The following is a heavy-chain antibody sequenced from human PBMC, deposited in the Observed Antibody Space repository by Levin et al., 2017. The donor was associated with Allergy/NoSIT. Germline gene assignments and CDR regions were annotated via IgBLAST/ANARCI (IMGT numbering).Heavy chain of an antibody. CDR2: IGRSGYGT. CDR1: GFTFSSYA. V-gene: IGHV3-23*01. Sequence: PGGSLRLSCAASGFTFSSYAMSWVRQAPGKGLEWVSSIGRSGYGTYYADSVKGRFTISRDNSENTLYLQMNSLRVEDTAVDYCAPLYEHDDYWGQGTLVTVSS. CDR3: APLYEHDDY. J-gene: IGHJ4*02. D-gene: IGHD2-2*02.